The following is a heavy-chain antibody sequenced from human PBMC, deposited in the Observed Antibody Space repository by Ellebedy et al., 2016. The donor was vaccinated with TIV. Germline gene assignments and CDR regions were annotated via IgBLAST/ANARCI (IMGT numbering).Heavy chain of an antibody. CDR1: GITVSNNY. D-gene: IGHD1-26*01. Sequence: GESLKISXAASGITVSNNYMSWVRQAPGKGLEWVSVIYSGGSTYYADSVQGRFTISRDNSKNTLYLQMNSLRAEDTAVYYCAKDPRSYATLFDYWGQGTLVTVSS. CDR2: IYSGGST. J-gene: IGHJ4*02. V-gene: IGHV3-66*02. CDR3: AKDPRSYATLFDY.